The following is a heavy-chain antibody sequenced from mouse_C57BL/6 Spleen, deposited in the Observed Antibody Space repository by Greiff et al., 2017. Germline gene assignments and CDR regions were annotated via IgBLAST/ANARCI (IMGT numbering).Heavy chain of an antibody. Sequence: EVMLVESGGDLVKPGGSLKLSCAASGFTFSSYGMSWVRQTPDKRLEWVATISSGGSYTYYPDSVKGRFTISRDNAKNTLYLQMSSLKSEDTAMYYCASQLGRNYFDYWGQGTTLTVSS. CDR1: GFTFSSYG. CDR3: ASQLGRNYFDY. CDR2: ISSGGSYT. J-gene: IGHJ2*01. D-gene: IGHD4-1*01. V-gene: IGHV5-6*01.